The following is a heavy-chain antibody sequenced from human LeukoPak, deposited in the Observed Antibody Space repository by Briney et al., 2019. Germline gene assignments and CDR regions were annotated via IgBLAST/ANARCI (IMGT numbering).Heavy chain of an antibody. V-gene: IGHV3-30*03. Sequence: GGSLRLSCAVSGFTISSHGMHWVRQAPGKGPEWVAMIAYHGNSEYYGDSVKGRFTISRDNSKNTLYLQINSLRAEDTAVYYCARDQVYSGSYLRYFQQWGQGTLVTVSS. D-gene: IGHD1-26*01. CDR3: ARDQVYSGSYLRYFQQ. J-gene: IGHJ1*01. CDR2: IAYHGNSE. CDR1: GFTISSHG.